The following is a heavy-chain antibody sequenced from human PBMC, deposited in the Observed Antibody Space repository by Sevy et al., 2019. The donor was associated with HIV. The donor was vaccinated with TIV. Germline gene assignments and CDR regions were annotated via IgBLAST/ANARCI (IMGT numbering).Heavy chain of an antibody. V-gene: IGHV3-74*01. CDR3: AKAGYYYDSSGYNWFDP. CDR1: GFISSPYW. J-gene: IGHJ5*02. CDR2: INPDGSIT. Sequence: GGSLRLSCTASGFISSPYWMHWVRQAPGKGLVWVSRINPDGSITSYADAVKGRFTISRDNAKNTLYLKMNSLRAEDRAVYDCAKAGYYYDSSGYNWFDPWGQGTLVTVSS. D-gene: IGHD3-22*01.